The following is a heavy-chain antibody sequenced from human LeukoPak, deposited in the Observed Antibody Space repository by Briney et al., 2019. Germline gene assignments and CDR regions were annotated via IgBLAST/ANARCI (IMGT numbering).Heavy chain of an antibody. Sequence: GGSLRLSCAASGFTFSSYEMNWVRQAPGKGLEWVSYISSSGSTIYYADSVKGRFTISRDNAKNSLYLQMNSLRAEDTAVYYCARPPIPRTRYYFDYWGQGTLVTVSS. CDR2: ISSSGSTI. CDR3: ARPPIPRTRYYFDY. J-gene: IGHJ4*02. D-gene: IGHD2-21*01. CDR1: GFTFSSYE. V-gene: IGHV3-48*03.